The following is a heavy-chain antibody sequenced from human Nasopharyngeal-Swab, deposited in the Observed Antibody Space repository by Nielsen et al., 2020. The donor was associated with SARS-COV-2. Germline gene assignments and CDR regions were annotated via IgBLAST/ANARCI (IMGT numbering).Heavy chain of an antibody. CDR2: IYYSGST. J-gene: IGHJ3*02. Sequence: WIRQPPGKGLEWIGSIYYSGSTYYNSSLKSRVTISVDTSKNQFSLKLTSVTAADTALYYCARDPHAERITIFGVVIRPGTFDIWGQGTMVIVSS. D-gene: IGHD3-3*01. CDR3: ARDPHAERITIFGVVIRPGTFDI. V-gene: IGHV4-39*07.